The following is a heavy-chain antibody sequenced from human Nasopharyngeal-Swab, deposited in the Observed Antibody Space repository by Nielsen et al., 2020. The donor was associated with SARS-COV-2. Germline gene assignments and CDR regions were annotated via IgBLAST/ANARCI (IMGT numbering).Heavy chain of an antibody. J-gene: IGHJ5*02. CDR2: INHSGST. D-gene: IGHD4-17*01. V-gene: IGHV4-34*01. CDR3: ARGTLLVTVTYNWFDP. CDR1: GGSFSGYY. Sequence: GSLRLSCAVYGGSFSGYYWSWIRQPPGKGLEWIGEINHSGSTNYNPSLKSRVTISVDTSKNQFSLKLSSVTAADTAVYYCARGTLLVTVTYNWFDPWGQGTLVTVSS.